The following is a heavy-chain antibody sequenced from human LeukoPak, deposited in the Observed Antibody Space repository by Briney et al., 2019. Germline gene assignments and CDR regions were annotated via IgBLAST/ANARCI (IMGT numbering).Heavy chain of an antibody. CDR1: GFTFSSYD. J-gene: IGHJ6*02. Sequence: GGSLRLSCAASGFTFSSYDMNWVRQAPGRGLEWVSYISYSGSNTYYADSVKGRFIISRDNAKNSLSLQMNGLRAEDTAVYYCARDDGIESGMDVWGQGTTVTVSS. D-gene: IGHD1-26*01. CDR2: ISYSGSNT. V-gene: IGHV3-48*03. CDR3: ARDDGIESGMDV.